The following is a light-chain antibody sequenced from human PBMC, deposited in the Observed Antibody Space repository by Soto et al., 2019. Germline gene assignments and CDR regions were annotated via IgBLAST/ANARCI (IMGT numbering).Light chain of an antibody. CDR1: SSNIGSNT. V-gene: IGLV1-44*01. Sequence: QSVLTQPPSASGTPGQRVTISCSGSSSNIGSNTVSWYQQLPGTAPKLLIYSNNQRPSGVPDRFSGSKSGTSASLAISGLQSEDEADYYCAAWYDNLNGPVFGGGTKQTVL. CDR3: AAWYDNLNGPV. CDR2: SNN. J-gene: IGLJ3*02.